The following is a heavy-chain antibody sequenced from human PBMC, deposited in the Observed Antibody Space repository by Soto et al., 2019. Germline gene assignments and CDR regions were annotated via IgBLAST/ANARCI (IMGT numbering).Heavy chain of an antibody. CDR2: IYYSGST. CDR1: GGSISSSSYY. D-gene: IGHD5-12*01. V-gene: IGHV4-39*01. J-gene: IGHJ4*02. Sequence: PSETLSLTCAVSGGSISSSSYYWGWIRQPPGKGLEWIGSIYYSGSTYYNPSLKSRVTISVDTSKNQFSLKLSSVTAADTAVYYCARQGKDGYVRLDYWGQGTLVTV. CDR3: ARQGKDGYVRLDY.